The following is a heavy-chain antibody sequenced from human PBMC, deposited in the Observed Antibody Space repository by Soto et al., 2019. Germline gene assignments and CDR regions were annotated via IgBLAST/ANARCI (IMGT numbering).Heavy chain of an antibody. CDR2: IYYSGST. CDR1: GGSISSSSYY. D-gene: IGHD6-13*01. V-gene: IGHV4-39*01. CDR3: ARGSSSWVPFDY. Sequence: SETLSLTCTASGGSISSSSYYWGWIRQPPGKGLEWIGSIYYSGSTYYNPSLKSRVTISVDTSKNQFSLKLSSVTAADTAVYYCARGSSSWVPFDYWGQGTLVTVSS. J-gene: IGHJ4*02.